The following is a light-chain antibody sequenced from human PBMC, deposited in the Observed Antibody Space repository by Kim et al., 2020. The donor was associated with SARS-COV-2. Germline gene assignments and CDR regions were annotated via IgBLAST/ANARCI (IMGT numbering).Light chain of an antibody. Sequence: GQSITISCTGTSSDVGAYNYVSWYQQHPGKAPKLMIYEVSNRPSGVSNRFSGSKSDNTASLTISGLQAEDEADYYCSSYTSDSTLVFGGGTQLTVL. V-gene: IGLV2-14*01. CDR1: SSDVGAYNY. CDR2: EVS. J-gene: IGLJ2*01. CDR3: SSYTSDSTLV.